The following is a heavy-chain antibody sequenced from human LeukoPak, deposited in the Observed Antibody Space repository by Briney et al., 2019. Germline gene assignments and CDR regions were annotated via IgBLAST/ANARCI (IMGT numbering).Heavy chain of an antibody. CDR2: IYHSGST. CDR1: GGSISSSNW. V-gene: IGHV4-4*02. J-gene: IGHJ4*02. Sequence: SETLSLTCAVSGGSISSSNWWSWVRQSPGKGLEWIGEIYHSGSTNYNPFLKSRVTISVDKSKNQLSLKLTSVTAADTAMYHCARDYCSSTSCYSALDYWGQGILVTVSS. D-gene: IGHD2-2*01. CDR3: ARDYCSSTSCYSALDY.